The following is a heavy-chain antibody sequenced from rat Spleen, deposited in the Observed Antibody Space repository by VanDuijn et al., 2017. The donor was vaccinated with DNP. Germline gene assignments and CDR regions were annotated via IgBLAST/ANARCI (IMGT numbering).Heavy chain of an antibody. CDR1: GFSLTSNS. CDR2: IWSGGSS. D-gene: IGHD1-1*01. V-gene: IGHV2-1*01. J-gene: IGHJ1*01. Sequence: QVQLKESGPGLVQPSQTLSLTCTVSGFSLTSNSVHWVRQPPGKGLEWVGVIWSGGSSDYNLGLKSRLSISRDTSKSQVFLKMNSLQTEDTAMYFCARWDYYSGYWYFDFWGPGTMVTVSS. CDR3: ARWDYYSGYWYFDF.